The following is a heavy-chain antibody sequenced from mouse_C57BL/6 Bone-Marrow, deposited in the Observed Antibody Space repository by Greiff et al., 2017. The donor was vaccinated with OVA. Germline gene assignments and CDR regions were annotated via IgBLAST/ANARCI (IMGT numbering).Heavy chain of an antibody. J-gene: IGHJ3*01. CDR3: ARLSSGPWFAY. CDR1: GYAFTNYL. CDR2: INPGSGGT. V-gene: IGHV1-54*01. D-gene: IGHD3-2*02. Sequence: QVQLKQSGAELVRPGTSVKVSCKASGYAFTNYLIEWVKQRPGQGLEWIGVINPGSGGTNYNEKFKGKATLTADKSSSTAYMQLSSLTSEDSAVDFCARLSSGPWFAYWGQGTLVTVSA.